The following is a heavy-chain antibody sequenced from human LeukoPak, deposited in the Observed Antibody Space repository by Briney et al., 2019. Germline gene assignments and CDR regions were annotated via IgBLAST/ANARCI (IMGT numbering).Heavy chain of an antibody. CDR2: IYTSGST. V-gene: IGHV4-4*07. CDR1: GGSLSSYY. J-gene: IGHJ6*03. CDR3: ARDGRWLQLKNYYYYMDV. D-gene: IGHD5-24*01. Sequence: SETLSLTCAVSGGSLSSYYWSWIRQPAGKGLEWIGRIYTSGSTNYNPSLKSRVTMSVDTSKNPFSLKLSSVSAADTAVYYCARDGRWLQLKNYYYYMDVWGKGTTVTVSS.